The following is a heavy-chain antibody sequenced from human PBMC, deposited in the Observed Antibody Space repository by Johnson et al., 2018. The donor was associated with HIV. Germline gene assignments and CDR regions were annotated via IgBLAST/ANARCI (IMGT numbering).Heavy chain of an antibody. D-gene: IGHD6-19*01. CDR2: IYSGCNS. J-gene: IGHJ3*02. CDR1: GFTVSNHF. V-gene: IGHV3-66*01. CDR3: ARAFSSGWYPHDAFDI. Sequence: MQLVESGGGLVQRGGSLRFSFAASGFTVSNHFMNWVRQAPGEGLEWVSLIYSGCNSYFADLVRGRFTISRDNFKNTLYLQMNSLRAEDTAVYYCARAFSSGWYPHDAFDIWGQGTMVTVSS.